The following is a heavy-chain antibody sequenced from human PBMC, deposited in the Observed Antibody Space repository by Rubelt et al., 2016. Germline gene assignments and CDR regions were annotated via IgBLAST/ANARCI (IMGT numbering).Heavy chain of an antibody. CDR3: ARPSRSGYYADNDYFDY. D-gene: IGHD3-3*01. V-gene: IGHV1-69*01. J-gene: IGHJ4*02. Sequence: GGIIPIFGTANYAQKFQGRVTITADESTSTAYMELSSLRSEDTAVYYYARPSRSGYYADNDYFDYWGQGTLVTVSS. CDR2: IIPIFGTA.